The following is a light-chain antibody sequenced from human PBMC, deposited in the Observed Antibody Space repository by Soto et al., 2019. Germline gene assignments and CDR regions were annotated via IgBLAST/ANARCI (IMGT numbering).Light chain of an antibody. CDR3: QQYGSSPPYT. CDR2: GAS. J-gene: IGKJ2*01. Sequence: EIVLTQSPGTLSLSPGEIATLSCRASQSVSSSYLAWYQQKPGQAPRLLIYGASSRATGIPDRFSGSGSGTDFTLTISRLEPEDFAVYYCQQYGSSPPYTFGQWTKLEIK. V-gene: IGKV3-20*01. CDR1: QSVSSSY.